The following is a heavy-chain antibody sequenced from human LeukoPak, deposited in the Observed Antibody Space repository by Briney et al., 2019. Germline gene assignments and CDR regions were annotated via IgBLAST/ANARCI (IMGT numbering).Heavy chain of an antibody. J-gene: IGHJ6*02. Sequence: SGPTLVNPTETLTLTCTVSGFSLNNVRMTVTWIRQPPGKALEWLGHIFSNDEKSYATSLKSSLSLSRDTSKSQVVLTLTNVGPMDTGTYFCARIVGASSAFFYGLDVWGPGTAVTVSS. CDR2: IFSNDEK. CDR3: ARIVGASSAFFYGLDV. V-gene: IGHV2-26*02. CDR1: GFSLNNVRMT. D-gene: IGHD1-26*01.